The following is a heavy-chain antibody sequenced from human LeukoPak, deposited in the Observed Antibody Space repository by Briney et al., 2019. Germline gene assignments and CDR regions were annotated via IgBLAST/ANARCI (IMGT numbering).Heavy chain of an antibody. J-gene: IGHJ4*02. Sequence: ASVKVSCKTSGYTFTGSYVHWVRQAPGQGLEWMGYINPNSGSTNYAQGFRGRVTMTRDTSITTAYLVLSGLTSDDTALYFCTREPVYSGGWGALDYWGQGTLVTVSS. V-gene: IGHV1-2*02. CDR2: INPNSGST. CDR1: GYTFTGSY. CDR3: TREPVYSGGWGALDY. D-gene: IGHD6-19*01.